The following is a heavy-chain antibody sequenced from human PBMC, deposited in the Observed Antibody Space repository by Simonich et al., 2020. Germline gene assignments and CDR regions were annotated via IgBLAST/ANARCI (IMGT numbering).Heavy chain of an antibody. CDR2: ISSSSSYI. CDR3: ARWIAVAGTGAYGMDV. V-gene: IGHV3-21*01. J-gene: IGHJ6*02. D-gene: IGHD6-19*01. CDR1: GFTFSSYS. Sequence: EVQLVESGGGLVKPGGSLRLSCAASGFTFSSYSMNWVRQAPGKGLEWVSSISSSSSYIYYADAVKGRFTISRDNAKNSPYLQMNSLRAEDTAVYYCARWIAVAGTGAYGMDVWGQGTTVTVSS.